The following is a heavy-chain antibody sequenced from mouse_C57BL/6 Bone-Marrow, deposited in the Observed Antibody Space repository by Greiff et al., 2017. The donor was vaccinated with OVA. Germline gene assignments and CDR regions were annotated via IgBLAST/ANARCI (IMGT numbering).Heavy chain of an antibody. CDR2: INTGSGST. CDR1: GYTFTSYW. V-gene: IGHV1-55*01. D-gene: IGHD2-4*01. CDR3: AEIDFYYEYVYFDY. Sequence: QVQLQQPGAEFVQPGASVKLSCKASGYTFTSYWMTWVKQRPGQGLEWIGDINTGSGSTNYNEAFKSKATLTVDTSTSTDYMQRSIQTSENSADYYCAEIDFYYEYVYFDYWGQGTTLTVSS. J-gene: IGHJ2*01.